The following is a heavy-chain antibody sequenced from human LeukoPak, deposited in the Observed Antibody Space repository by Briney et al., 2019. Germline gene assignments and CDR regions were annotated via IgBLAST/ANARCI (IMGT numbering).Heavy chain of an antibody. V-gene: IGHV4-34*01. Sequence: PSETLSLTCAVYGGSFSGYYWSWIRQPPGKGLEWIGEISHSGTTHYTPSLKTRVTISLDTSKNQFSLKLTSVTAADTAVYYCAREGGPYRPLDYSGQGTLVTVSS. J-gene: IGHJ4*02. CDR2: ISHSGTT. CDR1: GGSFSGYY. CDR3: AREGGPYRPLDY.